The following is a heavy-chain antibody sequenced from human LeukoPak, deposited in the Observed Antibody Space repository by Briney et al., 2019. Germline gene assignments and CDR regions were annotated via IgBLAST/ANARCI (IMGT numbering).Heavy chain of an antibody. CDR1: GFTFSSYA. CDR2: ASGSGGST. Sequence: PGGSLRLSCAASGFTFSSYAMSWVRQAPGKGLEWVSSASGSGGSTYYADSVKGRFTISRDNSKSTLFLQMNSLRAADTAVYYCARVNYGSATKEDYWGQGTLVTVSS. J-gene: IGHJ4*02. D-gene: IGHD3-10*01. V-gene: IGHV3-23*01. CDR3: ARVNYGSATKEDY.